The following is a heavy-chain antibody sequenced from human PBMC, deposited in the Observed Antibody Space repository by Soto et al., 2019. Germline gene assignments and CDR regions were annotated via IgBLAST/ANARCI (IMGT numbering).Heavy chain of an antibody. CDR2: IYYSGST. J-gene: IGHJ6*03. D-gene: IGHD2-15*01. CDR1: GGSISSSSYY. V-gene: IGHV4-39*01. Sequence: PSETLSLTCTVSGGSISSSSYYWGWIRQPPGKGLEWIGSIYYSGSTYYNPSLKSRVTISVDTSKNQFSLKLSSVTAADTAVYYCARQFGRNCSGGSCYYYYYMDVWGKGTTVTVSS. CDR3: ARQFGRNCSGGSCYYYYYMDV.